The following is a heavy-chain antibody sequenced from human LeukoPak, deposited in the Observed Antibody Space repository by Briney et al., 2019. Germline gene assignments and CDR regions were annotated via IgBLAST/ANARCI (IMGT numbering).Heavy chain of an antibody. Sequence: GGSLRLSCAASGFTVSSNYMSWVRQAPGKGLEWVSVIYSGGSTYYADSVKGRFTISRDNSKNTLYLQMNSLRAEDTAVYYCARVDVVPAAINYYYYYMDVWGKGTTVTVSS. D-gene: IGHD2-2*02. CDR1: GFTVSSNY. CDR2: IYSGGST. CDR3: ARVDVVPAAINYYYYYMDV. J-gene: IGHJ6*03. V-gene: IGHV3-53*01.